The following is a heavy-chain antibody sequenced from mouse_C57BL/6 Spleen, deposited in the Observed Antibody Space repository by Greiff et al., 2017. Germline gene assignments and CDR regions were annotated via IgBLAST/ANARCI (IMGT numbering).Heavy chain of an antibody. D-gene: IGHD1-1*02. V-gene: IGHV1-53*01. Sequence: VQLQQPGTELVKPGASVKLSCKASGYTFTSYWMHWVKQRPGQGLEWIGNINPSNVGTISNEKFKSKATLTVDKSSSTAYMQLRSLTSEDSAGYNYASYGSLAYWGQETLVTVSA. CDR2: INPSNVGT. CDR1: GYTFTSYW. CDR3: ASYGSLAY. J-gene: IGHJ3*01.